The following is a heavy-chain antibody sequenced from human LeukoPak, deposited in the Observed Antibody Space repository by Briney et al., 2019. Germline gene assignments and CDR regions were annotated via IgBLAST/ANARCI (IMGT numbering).Heavy chain of an antibody. CDR3: ARERLGPGFDY. D-gene: IGHD3-16*01. Sequence: GGSLRLSCAASGFTFSSYAMHWVRQAPGKGLEWVAVISYDGSNKYYADSVKGRFTISRDNSKNTLYLQMNSLRAEDTAVYYCARERLGPGFDYWGQGTLVTVSS. J-gene: IGHJ4*02. CDR1: GFTFSSYA. CDR2: ISYDGSNK. V-gene: IGHV3-30-3*01.